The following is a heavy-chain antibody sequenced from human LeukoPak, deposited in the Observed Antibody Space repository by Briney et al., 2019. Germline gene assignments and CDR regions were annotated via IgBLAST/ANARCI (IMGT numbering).Heavy chain of an antibody. D-gene: IGHD2-2*02. CDR3: ARARSYCSSTSCYKDYYYMDV. V-gene: IGHV1-18*01. Sequence: ASVKVSCKASGYTFTSYGISWVRQAPGQGLEWMGWISAYNGNTNYAQELQGRVTMTTDTSTSTAYMELRSLRSDDTAVYYCARARSYCSSTSCYKDYYYMDVWGKGTTVTVSS. CDR2: ISAYNGNT. CDR1: GYTFTSYG. J-gene: IGHJ6*03.